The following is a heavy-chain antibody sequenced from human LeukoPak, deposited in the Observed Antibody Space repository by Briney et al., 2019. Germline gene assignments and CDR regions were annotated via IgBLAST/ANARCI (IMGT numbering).Heavy chain of an antibody. J-gene: IGHJ4*02. D-gene: IGHD3-16*01. V-gene: IGHV3-30*18. CDR2: ISYDGSNT. CDR3: AKDRFARNMLSHFDY. CDR1: GFTFSSYG. Sequence: PGGSLRLSCAASGFTFSSYGMRWVRQAPGKGLEWVALISYDGSNTYYADSVKGRFTISRDNSKNTLYLQMNSLGAEETAVYYCAKDRFARNMLSHFDYWGQGTLVTVSS.